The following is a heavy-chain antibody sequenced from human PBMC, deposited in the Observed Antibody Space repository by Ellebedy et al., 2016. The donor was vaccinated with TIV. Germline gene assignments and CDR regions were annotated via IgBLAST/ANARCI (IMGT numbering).Heavy chain of an antibody. CDR3: ATLDRGDY. J-gene: IGHJ4*02. CDR2: ISYDGSNK. V-gene: IGHV3-30*01. Sequence: GESLKISCAASGFPFSSYAMHWVRQAPGKGLEWVAVISYDGSNKYYADSVKGRFTISRDNSKNTLYLQMNSLRAEDTAVYYCATLDRGDYWGQGTLVTVSS. CDR1: GFPFSSYA.